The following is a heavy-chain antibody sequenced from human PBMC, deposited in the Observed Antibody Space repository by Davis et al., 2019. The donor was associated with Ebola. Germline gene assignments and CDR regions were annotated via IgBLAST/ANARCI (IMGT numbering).Heavy chain of an antibody. CDR1: GFTFDDYA. Sequence: PGGSLRLSCAASGFTFDDYAMHWVRQAPGKGLEWVSGISWNSGSIGYADSVKGRFTISRDNAKNSLYLQMNSLRAEDTALYYCAKLWGWSSEIVVVAATPGFDYWGQGTLVTVSS. CDR3: AKLWGWSSEIVVVAATPGFDY. V-gene: IGHV3-9*01. D-gene: IGHD2-15*01. CDR2: ISWNSGSI. J-gene: IGHJ4*02.